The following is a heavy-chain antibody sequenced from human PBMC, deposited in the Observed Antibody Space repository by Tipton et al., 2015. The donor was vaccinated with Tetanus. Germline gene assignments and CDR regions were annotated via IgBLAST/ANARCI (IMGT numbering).Heavy chain of an antibody. CDR3: ARALIVAAGDYGDY. CDR2: ISSSGATI. CDR1: GFTLSDYY. Sequence: SLRLSCAASGFTLSDYYMSWIRQAPGKGLEWLSYISSSGATINYADSVKGRFTLSRDTAKNSLYLLMDSLRADDTAVYYCARALIVAAGDYGDYWGQGTLVTVSS. J-gene: IGHJ4*02. D-gene: IGHD6-13*01. V-gene: IGHV3-11*01.